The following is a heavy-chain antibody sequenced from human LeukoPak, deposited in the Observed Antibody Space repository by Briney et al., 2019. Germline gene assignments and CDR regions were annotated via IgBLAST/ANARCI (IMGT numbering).Heavy chain of an antibody. J-gene: IGHJ6*03. V-gene: IGHV4-59*01. CDR2: IYSSGST. CDR1: GGSISGYY. D-gene: IGHD6-6*01. Sequence: SETLSLTCTVSGGSISGYYWSWIRQPPGKGLEWIGYIYSSGSTNYNPSLKSRVSISVDTSKNQFALKLNSVTAADAGVYYCARGALYSSSPAGYYYYMDVWGKGTTVTVSS. CDR3: ARGALYSSSPAGYYYYMDV.